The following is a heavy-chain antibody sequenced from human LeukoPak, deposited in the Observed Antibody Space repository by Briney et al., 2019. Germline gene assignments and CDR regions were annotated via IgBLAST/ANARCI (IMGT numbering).Heavy chain of an antibody. CDR3: ARASRSGYYPHFDG. V-gene: IGHV4-59*01. D-gene: IGHD3-3*01. CDR2: ISYSGST. Sequence: PSETLSLTCTVSGVSISSYYWSWIRQPPGKGLEWIGYISYSGSTDYNPSLKSRVTISVDTSKNQFSLKLSSVTAADTAVYYCARASRSGYYPHFDGWGQGTRVTVSS. CDR1: GVSISSYY. J-gene: IGHJ4*02.